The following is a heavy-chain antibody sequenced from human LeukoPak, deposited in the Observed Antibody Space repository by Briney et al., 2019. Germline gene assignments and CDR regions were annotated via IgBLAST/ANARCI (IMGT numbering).Heavy chain of an antibody. CDR1: GYTFTSYY. J-gene: IGHJ4*02. CDR3: ASIAVAGSGYFDY. Sequence: ASVTVSCKASGYTFTSYYMHLVRLAPGQGLEWMGIINPSGGSTSYAQKFQGRVTMTRDTSTSTVYMDLSSLRSEDTAVYYCASIAVAGSGYFDYWGQGTLITVSS. CDR2: INPSGGST. V-gene: IGHV1-46*01. D-gene: IGHD6-19*01.